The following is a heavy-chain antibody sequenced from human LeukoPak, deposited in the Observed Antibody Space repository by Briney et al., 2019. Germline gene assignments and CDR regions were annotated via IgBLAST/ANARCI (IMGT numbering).Heavy chain of an antibody. V-gene: IGHV4-38-2*02. D-gene: IGHD1-26*01. Sequence: SETLSLTCTVSGYSISSDYYWGWIRQTPGKGLEWIGSVYHSGTTYHNPSLKSRVTMSVDTSKNQFSLTLTSVTAADTAVYYCARFGTVGAYNWFDPWGQGTLVTVSS. CDR2: VYHSGTT. J-gene: IGHJ5*02. CDR3: ARFGTVGAYNWFDP. CDR1: GYSISSDYY.